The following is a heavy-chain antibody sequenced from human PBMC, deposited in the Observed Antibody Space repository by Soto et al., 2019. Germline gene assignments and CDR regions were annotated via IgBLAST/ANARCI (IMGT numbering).Heavy chain of an antibody. CDR1: GFTFSSYS. J-gene: IGHJ6*02. V-gene: IGHV3-48*02. Sequence: EVQLVESGGGLVQPGGSLRLSCAASGFTFSSYSMNWVRQAPGKGLEWVSYISSSSSTIYYADSVKGRFTISRDNAKNSLYLQMNRLRDEDTAVYYWAREGTTVTTDYYYYGMDVWGQGTTVTVS. CDR2: ISSSSSTI. D-gene: IGHD4-4*01. CDR3: AREGTTVTTDYYYYGMDV.